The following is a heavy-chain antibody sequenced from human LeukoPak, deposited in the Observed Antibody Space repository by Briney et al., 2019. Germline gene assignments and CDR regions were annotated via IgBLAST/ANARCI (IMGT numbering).Heavy chain of an antibody. Sequence: PSETLSLTCTVSGGSISSSSYYWGWIRQPPGKGLEWIGSIYCSGSTYYNPSLKSRVTISVDTSKNQFSLKLSSVTAADTAVYHCVKGYSGYKPSGYWGQGTLVTVSS. V-gene: IGHV4-39*01. CDR2: IYCSGST. J-gene: IGHJ4*02. CDR1: GGSISSSSYY. CDR3: VKGYSGYKPSGY. D-gene: IGHD5-12*01.